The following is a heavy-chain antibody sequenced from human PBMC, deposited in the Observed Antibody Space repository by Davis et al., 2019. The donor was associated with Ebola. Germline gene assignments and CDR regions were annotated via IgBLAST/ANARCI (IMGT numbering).Heavy chain of an antibody. J-gene: IGHJ6*02. Sequence: MPSETLSLTCTVSGGSISSSSYYWSWIRQPPGKGLEWIGEINHSGSTNYNPSLKSRVTISVDTSKNQFSLKLSSVTAADTAVYYCARGVYGNYGMDVWGQGTTVTVSS. CDR3: ARGVYGNYGMDV. V-gene: IGHV4-39*07. D-gene: IGHD5/OR15-5a*01. CDR2: INHSGST. CDR1: GGSISSSSYY.